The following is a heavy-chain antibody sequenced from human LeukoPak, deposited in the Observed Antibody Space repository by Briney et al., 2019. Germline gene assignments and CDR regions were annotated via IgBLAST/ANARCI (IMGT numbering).Heavy chain of an antibody. D-gene: IGHD2-21*02. V-gene: IGHV3-66*01. Sequence: GGSLRLSCAASGFTVSSNYVSWVRQAPGKGLEWVSSIYRDGSTYYADSVKGRFTISRDNSKNTLNSQMNNLRVEDTAVYYCARVMTAITNWFDPWGQGTLVTVSS. J-gene: IGHJ5*02. CDR1: GFTVSSNY. CDR3: ARVMTAITNWFDP. CDR2: IYRDGST.